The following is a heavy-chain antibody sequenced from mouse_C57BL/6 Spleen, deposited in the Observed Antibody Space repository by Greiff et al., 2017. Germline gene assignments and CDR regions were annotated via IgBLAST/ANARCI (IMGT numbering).Heavy chain of an antibody. CDR1: GYTFTSYW. J-gene: IGHJ2*01. CDR2: IDPSDSYT. D-gene: IGHD1-1*01. CDR3: AREEDYYGSFDY. V-gene: IGHV1-69*01. Sequence: QVQLQQPGAELVMPGASVKLSCKASGYTFTSYWMHWVKQRPGQGLEWIGEIDPSDSYTNYNQKFKGKSTLTVDTSSSTAYMQLSSLTSEDSAVYYCAREEDYYGSFDYWGQGTTLTVSS.